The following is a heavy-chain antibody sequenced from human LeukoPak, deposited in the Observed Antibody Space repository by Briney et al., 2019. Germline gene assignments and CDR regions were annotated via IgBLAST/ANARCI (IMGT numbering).Heavy chain of an antibody. CDR2: IHHDGRI. CDR1: GGSIDSTNW. CDR3: AGYCSSGSCFLDAFDI. V-gene: IGHV4/OR15-8*01. J-gene: IGHJ3*02. D-gene: IGHD2-15*01. Sequence: SETLSLTCDVSGGSIDSTNWWNWVRQPPGKGLEWIGEIHHDGRINYNPSLKSRVTLSVDKSKNQFSLRLNSVTAADTAMYYCAGYCSSGSCFLDAFDIWGQGTMVTVSS.